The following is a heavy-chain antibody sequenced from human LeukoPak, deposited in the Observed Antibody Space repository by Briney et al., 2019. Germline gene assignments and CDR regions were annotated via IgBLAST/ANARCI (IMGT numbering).Heavy chain of an antibody. V-gene: IGHV4-59*01. Sequence: SSETLSLTRTVSGGSISGDYWSWIRQSPGKGLEWIAYIHYSGSTSCNPSLKSRVTISVDTSKNEFSLKLTSVNAADTAVYYCARDRPGGSSLDYWGQGTLVTVSS. J-gene: IGHJ4*02. CDR3: ARDRPGGSSLDY. D-gene: IGHD2-15*01. CDR1: GGSISGDY. CDR2: IHYSGST.